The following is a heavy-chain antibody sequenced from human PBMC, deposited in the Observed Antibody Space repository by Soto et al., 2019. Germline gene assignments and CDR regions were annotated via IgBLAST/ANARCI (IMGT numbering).Heavy chain of an antibody. CDR3: ATSGGSYGPLDY. J-gene: IGHJ4*02. V-gene: IGHV3-23*01. CDR2: ISGSGGST. D-gene: IGHD1-26*01. Sequence: EVQLLESGGGLVQPGGSLRLSCAASGFTFSSYAMSWVRQAPGKGLEWVSAISGSGGSTYYADSVKGRFTISRDNSKNTLYLQMNSLIAEDTAVYYCATSGGSYGPLDYWGQGTLVTVSS. CDR1: GFTFSSYA.